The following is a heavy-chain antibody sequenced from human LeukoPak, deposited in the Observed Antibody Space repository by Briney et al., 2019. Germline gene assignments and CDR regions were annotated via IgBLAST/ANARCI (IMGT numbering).Heavy chain of an antibody. CDR1: GGSFTNQF. CDR3: AWHYVWGRFDS. J-gene: IGHJ4*02. D-gene: IGHD3-16*01. Sequence: SETLSLTCGVSGGSFTNQFWTWIRQAPGQGLEWIGDINHDRVTNYNPSLKSRVTISADTSNSLSLRSVTAADTAVYFCAWHYVWGRFDSWGQGTLVTLFS. V-gene: IGHV4-34*01. CDR2: INHDRVT.